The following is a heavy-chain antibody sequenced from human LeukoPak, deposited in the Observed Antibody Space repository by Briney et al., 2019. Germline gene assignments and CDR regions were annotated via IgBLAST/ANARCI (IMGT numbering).Heavy chain of an antibody. CDR2: IIPIFGTA. D-gene: IGHD3-22*01. V-gene: IGHV1-69*01. CDR3: ARRPSEYDDSRGYYYDSGL. CDR1: GGTFSSYA. Sequence: SVKVSCKASGGTFSSYAISWVRQAPGQGLEWMGGIIPIFGTANYAQKFQGRVTITADESTSPAYMELSSLRSEDTDVYYCARRPSEYDDSRGYYYDSGLGGQGTLVTVSS. J-gene: IGHJ4*02.